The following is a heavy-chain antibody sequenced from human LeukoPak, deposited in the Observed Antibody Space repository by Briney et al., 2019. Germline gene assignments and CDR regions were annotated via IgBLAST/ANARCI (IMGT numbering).Heavy chain of an antibody. CDR3: ARVGYSNNWRLGY. Sequence: GGSLRLSCAASGFTFSIYWMHWVRQAPGKGLAWVSRINPDGSTTSFADSVKGRFTISRDNAKNTVYLEMNSLRADDTAVYYCARVGYSNNWRLGYWGQGTLVTVSS. CDR2: INPDGSTT. D-gene: IGHD6-13*01. J-gene: IGHJ4*02. V-gene: IGHV3-74*01. CDR1: GFTFSIYW.